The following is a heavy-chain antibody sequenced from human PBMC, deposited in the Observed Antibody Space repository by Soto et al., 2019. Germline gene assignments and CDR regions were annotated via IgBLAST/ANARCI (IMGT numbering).Heavy chain of an antibody. D-gene: IGHD2-2*02. J-gene: IGHJ4*02. CDR1: GYTFTSYY. Sequence: QVQLVQSGAEVKKPGASVKVSCKASGYTFTSYYMHWVRQAPGQGLEWMGIINPSGGSTSYAQKFQGRLNMTRETSTSTVYMELSSLRSEDTAVYYCARDLPGCSSTSCYSDDSDYWGQGTLVTVSS. V-gene: IGHV1-46*03. CDR2: INPSGGST. CDR3: ARDLPGCSSTSCYSDDSDY.